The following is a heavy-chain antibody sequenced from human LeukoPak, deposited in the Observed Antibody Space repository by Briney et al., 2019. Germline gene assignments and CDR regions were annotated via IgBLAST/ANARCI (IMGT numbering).Heavy chain of an antibody. CDR2: IRYDGSNK. Sequence: GGSLRLSCAASGFTFSSYGMHWVRQAPGKGLEWVAFIRYDGSNKYYADSVKGRFTISRDNSRNFIYLRLNSLRAEDTAIYYCARDEKDGPLWYWGQGILVFVSS. D-gene: IGHD2-15*01. J-gene: IGHJ4*02. CDR1: GFTFSSYG. V-gene: IGHV3-30*02. CDR3: ARDEKDGPLWY.